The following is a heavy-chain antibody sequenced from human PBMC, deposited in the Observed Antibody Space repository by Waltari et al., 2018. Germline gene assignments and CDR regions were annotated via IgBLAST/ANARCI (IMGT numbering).Heavy chain of an antibody. CDR1: GFTFNSYS. CDR3: ARARGFDC. CDR2: IKKDGRDK. J-gene: IGHJ4*02. D-gene: IGHD3-10*01. Sequence: EVQLVESGGGLVQPGGSLRLSCSASGFTFNSYSMSWVRQAPGKGLEGVANIKKDGRDKYYVDSVKGRFSISRDNAKTSLYLQMNNLRAEDTAVYYCARARGFDCWGQGTLVTV. V-gene: IGHV3-7*03.